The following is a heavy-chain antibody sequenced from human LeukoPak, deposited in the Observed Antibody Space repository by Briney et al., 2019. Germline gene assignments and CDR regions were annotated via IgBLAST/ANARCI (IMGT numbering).Heavy chain of an antibody. V-gene: IGHV6-1*01. CDR1: GDSFSINSTP. J-gene: IGHJ3*02. D-gene: IGHD2-8*01. Sequence: SQTLSLTCVISGDSFSINSTPWNWLRQSPSGGLEWLGRTYYRSKWYNDYTVSVKSRITFNPDTSKNQFSLHLNSVTPEDTAVYSCARTMLSADSFNISGQGTLVTVSS. CDR3: ARTMLSADSFNI. CDR2: TYYRSKWYN.